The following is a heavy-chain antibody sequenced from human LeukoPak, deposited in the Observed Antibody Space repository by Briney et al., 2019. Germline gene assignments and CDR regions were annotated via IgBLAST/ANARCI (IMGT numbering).Heavy chain of an antibody. D-gene: IGHD4-17*01. CDR1: GGSISSYY. Sequence: ETLSLTCTVSGGSISSYYWSWIRQPPGKGLEWMGIIYPGDSDTRYSPSFQGQVTISADKSVTTAYLHWSSLKASDTAMYYCARQGDYEFDSWGQGTLVTVSS. CDR2: IYPGDSDT. V-gene: IGHV5-51*01. CDR3: ARQGDYEFDS. J-gene: IGHJ4*02.